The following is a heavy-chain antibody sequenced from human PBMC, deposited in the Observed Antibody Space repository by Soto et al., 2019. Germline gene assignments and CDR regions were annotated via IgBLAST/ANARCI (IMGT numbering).Heavy chain of an antibody. Sequence: QVTLRESGPALVKPTETLTLTCTVSGFSLTNARMGVSWIRQPPGKALEWLAHTFSSEEKFYSSSLKSRLPRTKDTSKSQVVLCMPNMDPVEPVTYSCARIRTYYYDSSRYYWMYYFDAWGQGTLVTVSS. CDR1: GFSLTNARMG. D-gene: IGHD3-22*01. J-gene: IGHJ4*02. CDR3: ARIRTYYYDSSRYYWMYYFDA. CDR2: TFSSEEK. V-gene: IGHV2-26*01.